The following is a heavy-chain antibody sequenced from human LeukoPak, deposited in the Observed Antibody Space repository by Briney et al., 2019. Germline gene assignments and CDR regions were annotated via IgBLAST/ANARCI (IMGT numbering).Heavy chain of an antibody. CDR3: ATSYSSGWCDY. CDR1: GGTFSSYA. V-gene: IGHV1-69*05. J-gene: IGHJ4*02. CDR2: IIPIFGTA. Sequence: ASVKVSCKASGGTFSSYAISWVRQAPGQGLEWMGGIIPIFGTANYAQKFQGRVTMTTDTSTSTAYMELRSLRSDDTAVYYCATSYSSGWCDYWGQGTLVTVSS. D-gene: IGHD6-19*01.